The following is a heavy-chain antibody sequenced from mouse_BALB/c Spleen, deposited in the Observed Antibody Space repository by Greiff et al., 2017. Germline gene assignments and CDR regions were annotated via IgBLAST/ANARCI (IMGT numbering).Heavy chain of an antibody. V-gene: IGHV5-4*02. CDR2: IIDGGSYT. J-gene: IGHJ4*01. Sequence: EVKLMESGGGLVKPGGSLKLSCAASGFTFSDYYMYWVRQTPEKRLEWVATIIDGGSYTYYPDSVKGRFTISRDNAKNNLYLQMSSLKSEDTAMDYCARDRRYDGGDALDYWGQGTSVTVSS. D-gene: IGHD2-14*01. CDR1: GFTFSDYY. CDR3: ARDRRYDGGDALDY.